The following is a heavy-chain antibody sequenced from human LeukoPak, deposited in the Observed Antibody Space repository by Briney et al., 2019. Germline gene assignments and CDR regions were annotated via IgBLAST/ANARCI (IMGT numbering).Heavy chain of an antibody. J-gene: IGHJ4*02. V-gene: IGHV3-23*01. CDR2: ISSGGGTA. CDR1: GFTYSNYA. D-gene: IGHD6-19*01. Sequence: GGSLRLSCAASGFTYSNYAMNWVRQAPGKGLEWVSGISSGGGTAYYADSVKGRFIISRDNSKNTLYLQMDSLRAEDTAVYYCTKAGIAVPATPDYWGQGTLVTVSS. CDR3: TKAGIAVPATPDY.